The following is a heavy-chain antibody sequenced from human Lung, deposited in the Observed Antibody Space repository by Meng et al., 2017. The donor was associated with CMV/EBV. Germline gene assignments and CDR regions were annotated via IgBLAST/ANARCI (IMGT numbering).Heavy chain of an antibody. CDR1: GGTFSDYA. J-gene: IGHJ4*02. CDR3: ATSYYYSSRGSVYFDS. V-gene: IGHV1-69*05. CDR2: IIPFFGAA. Sequence: SGGTFSDYAISWVRQAPGQGLEWMGGIIPFFGAANYAQKFQGRVTITTDDFTPPAYMALRSLRSEHTSLYSCATSYYYSSRGSVYFDSWGQGTLVTVSS. D-gene: IGHD3-22*01.